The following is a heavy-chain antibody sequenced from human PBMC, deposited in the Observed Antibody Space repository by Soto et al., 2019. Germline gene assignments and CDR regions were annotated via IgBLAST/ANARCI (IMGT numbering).Heavy chain of an antibody. D-gene: IGHD2-2*01. CDR1: GGTFGSYA. CDR2: IIPVSGAA. Sequence: QVPLVQSGAEVKKPGSSLKVSCKASGGTFGSYAFSWVRQAPGQGLEWMGGIIPVSGAAHYAQKFQGRVTITADESTSTAYLEQSSLSSQDTAVYYCATALGCRSTSCTLDYWGQETRVIVSS. CDR3: ATALGCRSTSCTLDY. V-gene: IGHV1-69*01. J-gene: IGHJ4*02.